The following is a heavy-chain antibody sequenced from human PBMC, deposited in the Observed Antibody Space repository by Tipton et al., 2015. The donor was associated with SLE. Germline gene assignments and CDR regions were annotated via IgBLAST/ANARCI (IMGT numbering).Heavy chain of an antibody. J-gene: IGHJ3*02. CDR3: ARDRDSSSASAFDI. Sequence: SLRLSCAASGFTFSSYEMNWVRQAPGKGLEWVSYISSSGSTIYYADSVKGRFTISRDNAKNSLYLQMNSLRAEDTAVYYCARDRDSSSASAFDIWGQWTMVTVSS. CDR1: GFTFSSYE. D-gene: IGHD6-13*01. V-gene: IGHV3-48*03. CDR2: ISSSGSTI.